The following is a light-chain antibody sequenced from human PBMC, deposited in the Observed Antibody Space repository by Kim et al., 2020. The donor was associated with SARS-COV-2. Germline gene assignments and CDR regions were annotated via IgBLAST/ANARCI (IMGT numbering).Light chain of an antibody. CDR3: QQYRSYPWT. CDR1: RSIDTW. J-gene: IGKJ1*01. V-gene: IGKV1-5*03. Sequence: SASVGDRVTITCRASRSIDTWLAWYQQKPGKAPKLLIYKASSLKSGVPSRLSGSGSGTEFTLTTSSLQPDDFATYYCQQYRSYPWTFGQGTKLEI. CDR2: KAS.